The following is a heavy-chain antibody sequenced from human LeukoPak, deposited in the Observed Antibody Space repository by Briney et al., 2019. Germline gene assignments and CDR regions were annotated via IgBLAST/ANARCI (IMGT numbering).Heavy chain of an antibody. J-gene: IGHJ6*03. CDR2: IYLDGSRA. V-gene: IGHV3-7*01. Sequence: GALRLSCAASGFTFTNYWMSGARPAPGKGRGWVGNIYLDGSRAYYVDSVTGRFPISRDNATNSLFLQTNSLSAEDTAVYYCGRAGPVTKDHFMDVWGKGTTVTVSS. CDR1: GFTFTNYW. CDR3: GRAGPVTKDHFMDV. D-gene: IGHD1-14*01.